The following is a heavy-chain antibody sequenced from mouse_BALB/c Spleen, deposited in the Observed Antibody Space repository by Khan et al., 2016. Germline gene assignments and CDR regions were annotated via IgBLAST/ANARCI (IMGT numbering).Heavy chain of an antibody. CDR3: ARTGDCPYYAMDY. D-gene: IGHD2-13*01. V-gene: IGHV9-3*02. CDR2: INTNTGEP. CDR1: EYTFTNYG. Sequence: QIQLVQSGPELKKPGETVKISCKASEYTFTNYGMNWVKQAPGKGLKWMGWINTNTGEPTYAEEFKGRFAFSLEASASTAYLQINNLQNEDSATYFCARTGDCPYYAMDYWGQGTSVTVSS. J-gene: IGHJ4*01.